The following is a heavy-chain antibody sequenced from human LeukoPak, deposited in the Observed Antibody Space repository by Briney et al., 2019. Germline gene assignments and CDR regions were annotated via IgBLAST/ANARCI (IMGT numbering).Heavy chain of an antibody. V-gene: IGHV4-59*12. CDR3: VREGVVPGTMAYYYGMDV. CDR1: GGSISSYY. D-gene: IGHD2-2*01. J-gene: IGHJ6*02. Sequence: SETLSLTCTVSGGSISSYYWSWIRQPPGKGLEWIGYMYYTGTTNYNPSLKSRVTISVDTSKNQFSLKLSSVTAADTAVYYCVREGVVPGTMAYYYGMDVWGQGTTVTVSS. CDR2: MYYTGTT.